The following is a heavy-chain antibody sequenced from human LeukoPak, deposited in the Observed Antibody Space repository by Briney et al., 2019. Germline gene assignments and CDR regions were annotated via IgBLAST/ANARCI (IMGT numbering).Heavy chain of an antibody. CDR1: GFPFRTYA. Sequence: GGSLRLSCAASGFPFRTYAMXXXRXAXGKXXXXXXTLSGXXGSAYYAXXXXXXXTXSXDNSKNTLYLQMNSLRVDDTALYYCAKDRRMRSSWFHDYWGQGTLVTVSS. J-gene: IGHJ4*02. V-gene: IGHV3-23*01. D-gene: IGHD6-13*01. CDR2: LSGXXGSA. CDR3: AKDRRMRSSWFHDY.